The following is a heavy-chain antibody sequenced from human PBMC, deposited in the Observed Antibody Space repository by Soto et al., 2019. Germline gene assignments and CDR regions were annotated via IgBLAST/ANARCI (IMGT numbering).Heavy chain of an antibody. D-gene: IGHD6-19*01. CDR3: ASPSGQWLVLPDY. CDR1: GFTVSSNY. J-gene: IGHJ4*02. CDR2: IYSGGST. Sequence: EVQLVESGGGLVQPGGSLRLSCAASGFTVSSNYMSWVRQAPGKGLEWVSVIYSGGSTYYVDSVKGRFGISRDISKNTLYLQMNSLGAEDTAVYYCASPSGQWLVLPDYWGQGTLVTVSS. V-gene: IGHV3-66*01.